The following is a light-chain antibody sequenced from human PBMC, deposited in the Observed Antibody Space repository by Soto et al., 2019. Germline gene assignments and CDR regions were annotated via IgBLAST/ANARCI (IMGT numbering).Light chain of an antibody. V-gene: IGLV1-51*02. Sequence: QSALTQPPSVSAAPEQKVTISCSGGSSNLGINFVSWYQQFPGGVPKLLIYENNKRPSGIPDRFSGAKSGTSATLDITGLQAGDEADYDCATWDGSLSVGVFGGGTXVXV. CDR3: ATWDGSLSVGV. J-gene: IGLJ1*01. CDR2: ENN. CDR1: SSNLGINF.